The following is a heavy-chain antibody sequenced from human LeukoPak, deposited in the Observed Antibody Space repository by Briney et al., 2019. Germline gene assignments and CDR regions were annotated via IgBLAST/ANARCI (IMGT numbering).Heavy chain of an antibody. V-gene: IGHV1-69*04. CDR2: IIPILGIA. D-gene: IGHD1-26*01. CDR3: AIVGATLRSWFDP. CDR1: GNTFTNHY. J-gene: IGHJ5*02. Sequence: GASVKVSCKASGNTFTNHYMHWVRQAPGQGLEWMGRIIPILGIANYAQKFQGRVTITADKSTSTAYMELSSLRSEDTAVYYCAIVGATLRSWFDPWGQGTLVTVSS.